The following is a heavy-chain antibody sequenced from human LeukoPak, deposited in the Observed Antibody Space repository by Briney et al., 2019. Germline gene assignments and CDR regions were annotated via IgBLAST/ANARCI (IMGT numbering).Heavy chain of an antibody. D-gene: IGHD6-19*01. J-gene: IGHJ4*02. CDR1: SFTFSNAW. Sequence: PGGSLRLSCAASSFTFSNAWMNWVRRAPGKGLEWVSAVSGRGDSTYYADSVKGRFTISRDNSKNTLYLQMNSLRAEDTAVYYCAKGGVAGTGYFDYWGQGTLVTVSS. CDR2: VSGRGDST. V-gene: IGHV3-23*01. CDR3: AKGGVAGTGYFDY.